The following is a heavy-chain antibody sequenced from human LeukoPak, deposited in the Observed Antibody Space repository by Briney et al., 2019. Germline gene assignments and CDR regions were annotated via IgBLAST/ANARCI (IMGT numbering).Heavy chain of an antibody. Sequence: SETLSLTCTVSSGSISSYYWSWIRQPPGKGLEWIGYIYYTGSTNYNPSLKSRVTISLDTSKNQFSLNLSSVTAAATAVYYCARHGPYLGRLGWFDPWGQGTLVTVSS. CDR1: SGSISSYY. J-gene: IGHJ5*02. V-gene: IGHV4-59*08. CDR3: ARHGPYLGRLGWFDP. CDR2: IYYTGST. D-gene: IGHD1-26*01.